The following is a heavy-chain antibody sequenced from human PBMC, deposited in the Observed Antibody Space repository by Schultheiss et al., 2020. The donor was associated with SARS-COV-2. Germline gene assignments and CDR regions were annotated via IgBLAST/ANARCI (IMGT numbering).Heavy chain of an antibody. Sequence: LRLSCTVSGGSISSGGYYWSWIRQHPGKGLEWIGYIYYSGSTNYNPSLKSRVTISVDTSENQFSLKLTSVAEADTAVYYCARRGSGGMTFDHWGQGTRVTVSS. V-gene: IGHV4-31*03. D-gene: IGHD2-15*01. CDR2: IYYSGST. J-gene: IGHJ4*02. CDR1: GGSISSGGYY. CDR3: ARRGSGGMTFDH.